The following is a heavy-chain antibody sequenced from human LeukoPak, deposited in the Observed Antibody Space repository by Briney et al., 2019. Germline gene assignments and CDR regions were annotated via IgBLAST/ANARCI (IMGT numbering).Heavy chain of an antibody. J-gene: IGHJ3*02. Sequence: ASVKVSCKASGYTFTGYYMHWVRQAPGQGLEWMGWINPNSGGTNYAQKFQGRVTMTRDTSISTAYMELSRLRSDDTAVYYCARVLRFDWYPHPLDAFDIWGQGTMVTVSS. CDR1: GYTFTGYY. D-gene: IGHD3-9*01. V-gene: IGHV1-2*02. CDR3: ARVLRFDWYPHPLDAFDI. CDR2: INPNSGGT.